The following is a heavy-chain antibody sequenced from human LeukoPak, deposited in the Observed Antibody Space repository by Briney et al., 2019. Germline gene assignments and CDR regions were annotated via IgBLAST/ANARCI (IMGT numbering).Heavy chain of an antibody. Sequence: PSETLSLTCTVSGGSISSYYWSWIRQPPGKGLEWIGYIYYSGSTNYNPSLKGRVTISVDTSKNQFSLKLSSVTAADTAVYYCARLRRTEYSSSWYLPPYYYYYGMDVWGQGTTVTVSS. CDR3: ARLRRTEYSSSWYLPPYYYYYGMDV. D-gene: IGHD6-13*01. CDR2: IYYSGST. CDR1: GGSISSYY. J-gene: IGHJ6*02. V-gene: IGHV4-59*08.